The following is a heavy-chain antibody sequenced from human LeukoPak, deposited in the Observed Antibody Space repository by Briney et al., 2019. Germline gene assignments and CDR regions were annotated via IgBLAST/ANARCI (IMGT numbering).Heavy chain of an antibody. CDR3: AKTGERDY. CDR2: ISGSGGST. CDR1: GFTFSSYA. D-gene: IGHD7-27*01. V-gene: IGHV3-23*01. Sequence: GGSLRLSCAASGFTFSSYAMSWVRQAPGKGLEWVSAISGSGGSTYYADSVRGRFTISRDNAENSLYLQMNSLRDEDTAVYYCAKTGERDYWGRGTLVTVSS. J-gene: IGHJ4*02.